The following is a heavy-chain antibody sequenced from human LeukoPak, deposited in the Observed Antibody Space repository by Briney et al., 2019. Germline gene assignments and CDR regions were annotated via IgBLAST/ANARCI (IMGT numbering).Heavy chain of an antibody. V-gene: IGHV3-7*01. CDR1: GFTCSSYW. CDR3: ARIRRGWSQNWDY. D-gene: IGHD6-19*01. CDR2: IKQDGSEK. Sequence: GGSLRLSCAASGFTCSSYWMSWVRQTPGKGLEWVANIKQDGSEKYYVDSVKGRFTISRDNAKNSLYLQMNSLRAEDTAVYYCARIRRGWSQNWDYWGQGTLVTVSS. J-gene: IGHJ4*02.